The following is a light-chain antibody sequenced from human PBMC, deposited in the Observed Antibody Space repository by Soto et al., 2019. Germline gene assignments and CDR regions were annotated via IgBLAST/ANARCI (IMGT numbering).Light chain of an antibody. V-gene: IGKV1-16*01. Sequence: DSQMTQSPSSLSASVGDRVTIFCRASQGVSTDLAWFQQKPGKAPRSLIYAASNLQSGVPSRFTGSGSGTDFTPTINNLQPEDFATYYCQQHKTYPRTFGQGTKVDIK. CDR1: QGVSTD. J-gene: IGKJ1*01. CDR2: AAS. CDR3: QQHKTYPRT.